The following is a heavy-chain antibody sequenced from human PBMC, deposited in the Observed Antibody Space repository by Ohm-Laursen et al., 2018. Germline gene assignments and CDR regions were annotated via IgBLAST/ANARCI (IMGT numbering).Heavy chain of an antibody. CDR1: GFTFDDYA. J-gene: IGHJ6*02. Sequence: SLRLSCAASGFTFDDYAMHWVRQAPGEGLEWVSGISRNSGSIGYADSVKGRFTISRDNAKNSLYLQMNSLRAEDTALYYCAKDSSGGYYGMHVWGQGTTVTVSS. V-gene: IGHV3-9*01. CDR3: AKDSSGGYYGMHV. D-gene: IGHD3-10*01. CDR2: ISRNSGSI.